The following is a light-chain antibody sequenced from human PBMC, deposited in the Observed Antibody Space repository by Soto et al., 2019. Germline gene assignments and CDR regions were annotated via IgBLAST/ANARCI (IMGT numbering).Light chain of an antibody. V-gene: IGKV3-20*01. CDR3: QKYGSSPST. Sequence: ENVLTQSPGTLSLSPGERATLSCRASQRVSSSYLAWYQQKLGQAPRLLIYATSSRATGIPDRFSGSGSGTDFTLTISRLEPEDFAVYYCQKYGSSPSTFGPGTKVEI. J-gene: IGKJ1*01. CDR1: QRVSSSY. CDR2: ATS.